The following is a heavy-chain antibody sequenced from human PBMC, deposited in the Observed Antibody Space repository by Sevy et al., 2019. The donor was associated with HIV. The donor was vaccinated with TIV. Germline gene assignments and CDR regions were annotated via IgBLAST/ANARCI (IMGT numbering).Heavy chain of an antibody. V-gene: IGHV3-74*01. J-gene: IGHJ4*02. Sequence: GGSLRLSCAASEFTFSGYWMHWVRQAPGKGLVWVSRINSDGYSINYADSVKGRFTISRDNAKNTLYLQMDSLRADDTAMYYCARVTAMAYFDYWGQGTLVTVSS. D-gene: IGHD5-18*01. CDR1: EFTFSGYW. CDR3: ARVTAMAYFDY. CDR2: INSDGYSI.